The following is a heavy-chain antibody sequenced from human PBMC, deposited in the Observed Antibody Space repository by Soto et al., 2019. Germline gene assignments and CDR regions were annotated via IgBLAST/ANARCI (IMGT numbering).Heavy chain of an antibody. V-gene: IGHV3-23*01. D-gene: IGHD2-8*01. Sequence: LRLSCAASGFMFENYAMIWVRQAPGKGLEWVATVRGNSYGAYYADSVRGRYIISRDNSKNTMSLQLNSLRDDDTAIYYCAKGKSENGVDWLDPWGPGTLVTVYS. J-gene: IGHJ5*02. CDR3: AKGKSENGVDWLDP. CDR1: GFMFENYA. CDR2: VRGNSYGA.